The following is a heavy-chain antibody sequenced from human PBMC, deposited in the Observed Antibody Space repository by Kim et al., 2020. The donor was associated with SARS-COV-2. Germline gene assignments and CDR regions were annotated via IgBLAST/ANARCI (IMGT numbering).Heavy chain of an antibody. CDR1: GGSFSGYY. Sequence: SETLSLTCAVYGGSFSGYYWSWIRQPPGKGLEWIGEINHSGSTNYNPSLKSRVTISVDTSKNQFSLKLSSVTAADTAVYYCARGPMAAAGRVRLNWFDPWGQGTLVTVSS. CDR3: ARGPMAAAGRVRLNWFDP. V-gene: IGHV4-34*01. J-gene: IGHJ5*02. CDR2: INHSGST. D-gene: IGHD6-13*01.